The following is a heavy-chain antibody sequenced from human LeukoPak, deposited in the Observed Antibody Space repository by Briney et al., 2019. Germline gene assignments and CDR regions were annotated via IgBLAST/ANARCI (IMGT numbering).Heavy chain of an antibody. J-gene: IGHJ6*02. D-gene: IGHD4-17*01. Sequence: GGSLRLSCAASGFTLSSYWMHWVRQAPGKGLEWVSVIYSGGSTYYADSVKGRFTISRDNSKNTLYLQMNSLRAEDTAVYYCARGPRTSYGDYGLYYYYGMDVWGQGTTVTVSS. CDR3: ARGPRTSYGDYGLYYYYGMDV. V-gene: IGHV3-53*01. CDR2: IYSGGST. CDR1: GFTLSSYW.